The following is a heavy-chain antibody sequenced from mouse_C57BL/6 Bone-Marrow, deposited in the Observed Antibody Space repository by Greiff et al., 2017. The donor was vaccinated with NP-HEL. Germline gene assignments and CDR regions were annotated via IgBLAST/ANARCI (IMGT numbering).Heavy chain of an antibody. CDR2: ISDGGSYT. D-gene: IGHD1-1*01. CDR1: GFTFSSYA. J-gene: IGHJ4*01. V-gene: IGHV5-4*03. CDR3: AGITTVTLDYAMDY. Sequence: EVKLVESGGGLVKPGGSLKLSCAASGFTFSSYAMSWVRQTPEQRLEWVATISDGGSYTYYPDNVKGRFTISRDNAKNNLYLQMSHLKSEDTAMYYCAGITTVTLDYAMDYWGQGTSVTVSS.